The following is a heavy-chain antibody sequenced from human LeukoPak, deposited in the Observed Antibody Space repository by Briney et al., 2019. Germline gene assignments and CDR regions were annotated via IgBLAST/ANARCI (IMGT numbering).Heavy chain of an antibody. CDR2: ITHSGST. Sequence: SETLSLTCAVNGGSLSTYYWSWIPQTPGKGLERIGEITHSGSTYYHPSLESLVIISVDTSQNQFSLKLSSVIAADTAVYYCAIRNDGGNSGWYFDLWGRGALVTVSS. CDR1: GGSLSTYY. D-gene: IGHD4-23*01. J-gene: IGHJ2*01. CDR3: AIRNDGGNSGWYFDL. V-gene: IGHV4-34*01.